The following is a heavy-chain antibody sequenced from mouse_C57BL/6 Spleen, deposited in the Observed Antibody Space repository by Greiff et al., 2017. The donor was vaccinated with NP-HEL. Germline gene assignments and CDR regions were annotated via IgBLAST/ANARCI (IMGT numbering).Heavy chain of an antibody. D-gene: IGHD4-1*01. CDR3: ARGWDGDFDY. Sequence: QVQLQQSGPELVKPGASVKISCKASGYAFSSSWMNWVKQRPGKGLEWIGRIYPGDGDTNYNGKFKGKATLTADKSSSTAYMQLSSLTSEDSAVYFCARGWDGDFDYWGQGTTLTVSS. J-gene: IGHJ2*01. CDR1: GYAFSSSW. CDR2: IYPGDGDT. V-gene: IGHV1-82*01.